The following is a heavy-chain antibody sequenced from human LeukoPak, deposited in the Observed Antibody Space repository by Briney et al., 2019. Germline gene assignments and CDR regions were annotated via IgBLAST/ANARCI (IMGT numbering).Heavy chain of an antibody. J-gene: IGHJ4*02. CDR2: IYSGGST. Sequence: GGSLRLSCAAPGFTVSSNYINWVRQAPGKGLEWVSVIYSGGSTYYADSVKGRFTISRDNSKNTLYLQMNSLRAEDTAVYYCARDRAAGSLFDYWGQGTLVTVSS. V-gene: IGHV3-66*01. CDR3: ARDRAAGSLFDY. D-gene: IGHD6-13*01. CDR1: GFTVSSNY.